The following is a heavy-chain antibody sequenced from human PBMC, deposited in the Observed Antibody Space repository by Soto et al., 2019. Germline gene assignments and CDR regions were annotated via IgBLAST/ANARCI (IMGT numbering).Heavy chain of an antibody. CDR2: ISAYNGNT. D-gene: IGHD6-19*01. V-gene: IGHV1-18*01. Sequence: QVQLVQSGAEVKKPGASVKVSCKASGYTFTSYGISWVRQAPGQGLEWMGWISAYNGNTNYAQKLQGRVTMTTDTSPSTAYMELRSLRSDDTAVYYCARAFYPSPWDSSGWRYYYYGMDVWGQGTTVTVSS. J-gene: IGHJ6*02. CDR3: ARAFYPSPWDSSGWRYYYYGMDV. CDR1: GYTFTSYG.